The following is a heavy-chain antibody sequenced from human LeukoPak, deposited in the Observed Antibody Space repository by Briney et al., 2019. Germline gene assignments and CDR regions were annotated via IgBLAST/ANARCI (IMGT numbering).Heavy chain of an antibody. CDR3: ARESYGMATIFDY. D-gene: IGHD5-24*01. Sequence: SETLSLTCAVSGGSISSSNWWSWVRQPPGKGLEWIGEIYHSGSTNYNPSLKSRVTISVDKSKNQFSLKLSSVTAADTAVYYCARESYGMATIFDYWGQGTLVTVSS. J-gene: IGHJ4*02. V-gene: IGHV4-4*02. CDR2: IYHSGST. CDR1: GGSISSSNW.